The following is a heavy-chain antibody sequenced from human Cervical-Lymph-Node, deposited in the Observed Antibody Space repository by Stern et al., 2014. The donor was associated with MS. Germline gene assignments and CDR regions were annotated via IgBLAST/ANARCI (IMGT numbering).Heavy chain of an antibody. J-gene: IGHJ6*02. CDR1: GFTFSTYS. Sequence: EVNLVESGGGLVKPGGSLRLSCAASGFTFSTYSMNWVRPAPGKGLEWVSFIMKTGNYMFYADSVKGRFTISRDNAKESLYLQMDSLRVEDTAVYYCARGHAMDVWGQGTTVTVSS. CDR2: IMKTGNYM. CDR3: ARGHAMDV. V-gene: IGHV3-21*01.